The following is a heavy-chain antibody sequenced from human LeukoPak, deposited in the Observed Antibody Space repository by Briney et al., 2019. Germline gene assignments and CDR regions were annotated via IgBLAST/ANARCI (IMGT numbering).Heavy chain of an antibody. J-gene: IGHJ4*02. Sequence: GGSLRLSCEASGFTFSSYWMSWVRQAPGKGLEWVANIKQDGSERYYVDSVKGRFTMSRDNAKNPLFLQMNSLRAEDTAVYYCARGASGSVVALDQWGQGTLVTVSS. CDR1: GFTFSSYW. CDR3: ARGASGSVVALDQ. V-gene: IGHV3-7*01. CDR2: IKQDGSER. D-gene: IGHD2-15*01.